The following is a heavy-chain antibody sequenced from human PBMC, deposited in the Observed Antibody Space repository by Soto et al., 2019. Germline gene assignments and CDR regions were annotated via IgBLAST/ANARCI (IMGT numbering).Heavy chain of an antibody. CDR3: AKAYDFWSGEDAFDI. J-gene: IGHJ3*02. CDR1: GYTFTSYD. V-gene: IGHV1-8*01. D-gene: IGHD3-3*01. Sequence: QVQLVQSGAEVKKPGASVKVSCKASGYTFTSYDMNWVRQATGQGLEWMGWMNPNSGNTGYAQKFQGRVTMTRNTSISTAYMELSSLRSEDTVVYYCAKAYDFWSGEDAFDIWGQGTMVTVSS. CDR2: MNPNSGNT.